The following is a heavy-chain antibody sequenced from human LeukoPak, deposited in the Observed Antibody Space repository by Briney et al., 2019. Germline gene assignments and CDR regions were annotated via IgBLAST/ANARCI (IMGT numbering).Heavy chain of an antibody. CDR1: GFSFSSYT. D-gene: IGHD2-21*01. Sequence: PGGSLRLSCAASGFSFSSYTINWVRQAPGKGLEWVSSISTHGDRTYYVDSVKGRFTISRDNSRDTLYLDMNSLRAEDTGIYYCAKVGAIYYLEKWGQGTLVAVSS. CDR2: ISTHGDRT. J-gene: IGHJ4*02. CDR3: AKVGAIYYLEK. V-gene: IGHV3-23*01.